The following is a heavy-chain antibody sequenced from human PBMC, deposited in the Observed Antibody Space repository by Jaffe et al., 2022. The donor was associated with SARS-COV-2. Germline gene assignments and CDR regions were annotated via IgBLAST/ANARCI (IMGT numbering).Heavy chain of an antibody. J-gene: IGHJ6*02. Sequence: QVQLVESGGGVVQPGRSLRLSCAASGFTFSSYGMHWVRQAPGKGLEWVAVIWYDGSNKYYADSVKGRFTISRDNSKNTLYLQMNSLRAEDTAVYYCASLRGYSGYDPAGGMDVWGQGTTVTVSS. CDR3: ASLRGYSGYDPAGGMDV. V-gene: IGHV3-33*01. CDR1: GFTFSSYG. CDR2: IWYDGSNK. D-gene: IGHD5-12*01.